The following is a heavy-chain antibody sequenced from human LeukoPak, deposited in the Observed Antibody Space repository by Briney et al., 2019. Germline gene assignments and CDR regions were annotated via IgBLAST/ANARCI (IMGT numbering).Heavy chain of an antibody. J-gene: IGHJ4*02. CDR3: ARSGDSSGSFDY. CDR2: IYSGGST. D-gene: IGHD3-22*01. V-gene: IGHV3-53*01. Sequence: PGGSLRLSCAASGFTFSTYSMNWVRQAPGKGLEWVSVIYSGGSTYYADSVKGRFTISRDNSKNTLYLQMNSLRAEDTAVYYCARSGDSSGSFDYWGQGTLVTVSS. CDR1: GFTFSTYS.